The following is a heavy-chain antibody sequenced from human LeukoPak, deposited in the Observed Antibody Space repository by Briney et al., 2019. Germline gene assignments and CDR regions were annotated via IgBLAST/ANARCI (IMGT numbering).Heavy chain of an antibody. Sequence: PSQTLSLTCAVTVASVSSGGSSWAWIRQPPGKGLEWIGYIYHIVNTFYNPSLQSRVTISVDRAKNQVSLRLTSVTAADTAVYYCARDSYGLGSNYFDPWGQGTQVTVSS. CDR2: IYHIVNT. D-gene: IGHD3-10*01. CDR3: ARDSYGLGSNYFDP. J-gene: IGHJ5*02. CDR1: VASVSSGGSS. V-gene: IGHV4-30-2*01.